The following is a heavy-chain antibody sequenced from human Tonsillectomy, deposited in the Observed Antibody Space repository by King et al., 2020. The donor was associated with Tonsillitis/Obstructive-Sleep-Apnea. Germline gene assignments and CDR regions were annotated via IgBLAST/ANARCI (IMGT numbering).Heavy chain of an antibody. CDR1: GFTFSSNG. J-gene: IGHJ4*02. CDR3: AREWSGGSWYFDY. Sequence: VQLVESGGGVVQPGRSLRLSCAASGFTFSSNGMHWVRQAPGKGLEWVAVIWYDGSNEYYAESVKGRFTISRDNSKNTLYLQMNSLRAEDTAVYYCAREWSGGSWYFDYWGQGILVTVSS. V-gene: IGHV3-33*01. D-gene: IGHD1-26*01. CDR2: IWYDGSNE.